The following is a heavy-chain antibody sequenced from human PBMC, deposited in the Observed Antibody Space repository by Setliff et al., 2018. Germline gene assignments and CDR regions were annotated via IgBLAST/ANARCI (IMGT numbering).Heavy chain of an antibody. V-gene: IGHV4-61*09. CDR3: ARESATIGEFPLYYFDK. J-gene: IGHJ4*02. D-gene: IGHD3-10*01. CDR1: GGSISSRHYY. CDR2: IYTSWST. Sequence: SETLSLTCTVSGGSISSRHYYWSWIRQPAGKGLEWLGQIYTSWSTNYNPSLKSRVTISLDSSKNQFSLRLSSVTAADAAVYFCARESATIGEFPLYYFDKWGQGSPVTVSS.